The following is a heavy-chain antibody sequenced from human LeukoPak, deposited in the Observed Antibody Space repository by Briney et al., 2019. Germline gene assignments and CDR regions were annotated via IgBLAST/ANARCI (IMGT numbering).Heavy chain of an antibody. D-gene: IGHD6-19*01. V-gene: IGHV3-53*04. CDR3: ARAVAGTNTGFDY. J-gene: IGHJ4*02. CDR2: IYSGGST. CDR1: GFTVSSNY. Sequence: PGGSLRLSCAASGFTVSSNYMSWVRQAPGKGLEWVSVIYSGGSTYYADSVRGRFTISRHNSKNTLYLQMNSLRAEDTAVYYCARAVAGTNTGFDYWGQGTLVTVSS.